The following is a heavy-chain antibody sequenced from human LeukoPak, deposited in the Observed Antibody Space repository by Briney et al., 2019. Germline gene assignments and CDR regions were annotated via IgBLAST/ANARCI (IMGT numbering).Heavy chain of an antibody. CDR3: AREAATSYYDSSDYHRQTEVFDV. CDR1: GGSFSAYY. D-gene: IGHD3-22*01. V-gene: IGHV4-34*01. CDR2: INHSGST. Sequence: SETLSLTCAVYGGSFSAYYWSWIRQPPGKGLEWIGKINHSGSTNYNPSLKSRVTISIDMSKTQFSLKLNSVTAADTALYYCAREAATSYYDSSDYHRQTEVFDVWGQGTMVTVSS. J-gene: IGHJ3*01.